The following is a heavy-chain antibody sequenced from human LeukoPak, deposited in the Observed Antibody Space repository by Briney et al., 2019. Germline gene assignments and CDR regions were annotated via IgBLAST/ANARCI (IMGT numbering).Heavy chain of an antibody. CDR2: ISSSSSTV. J-gene: IGHJ6*03. Sequence: GGSLRLSCAASGFTFSSYSMNWVRQAPGKGLEWVSYISSSSSTVYYADSVRGRFTISRDNAKNSLYLQMNSLRAEDTAVYYCARVDYSNYLLIYYYYYMDVWGKGTTVTVSS. CDR1: GFTFSSYS. D-gene: IGHD4-11*01. V-gene: IGHV3-48*01. CDR3: ARVDYSNYLLIYYYYYMDV.